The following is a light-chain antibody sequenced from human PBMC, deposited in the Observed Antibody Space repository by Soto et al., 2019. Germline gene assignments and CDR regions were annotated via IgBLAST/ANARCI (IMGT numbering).Light chain of an antibody. CDR2: TAS. J-gene: IGKJ3*01. CDR3: QMHNSAPFS. CDR1: QAISNY. Sequence: DIQMTQSPSSLSASVGDRVTITCRASQAISNYVAWYQQRPGKVPKLLIYTASTLQSGVPSRFSGSGSGADFTRTISSLQPEDVETYYCQMHNSAPFSFGPGTKVDIK. V-gene: IGKV1-27*01.